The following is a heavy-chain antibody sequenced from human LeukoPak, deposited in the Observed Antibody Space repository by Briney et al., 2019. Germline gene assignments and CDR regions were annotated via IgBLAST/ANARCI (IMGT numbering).Heavy chain of an antibody. CDR2: IYTSGST. J-gene: IGHJ6*03. CDR1: GGSISSGSYY. D-gene: IGHD3-3*01. CDR3: ARASRYYDFWSGPSKDYYYMDV. V-gene: IGHV4-61*02. Sequence: PSQTLSLTCTVSGGSISSGSYYWSWIRQPAGKGLEWIGRIYTSGSTNYNPSLKSRVTISVDTSKNQFSLKLSSVTAADTAVYYCARASRYYDFWSGPSKDYYYMDVWGKGTTVTVSS.